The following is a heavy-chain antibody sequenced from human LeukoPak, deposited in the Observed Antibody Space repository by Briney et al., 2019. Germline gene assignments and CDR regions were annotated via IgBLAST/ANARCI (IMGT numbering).Heavy chain of an antibody. CDR2: MNPNSGNT. J-gene: IGHJ5*02. D-gene: IGHD2-15*01. CDR1: GYTFTSYD. CDR3: ARSPAGGSTTKSKYNWFDP. Sequence: ASVKVSCKASGYTFTSYDINWVRQATGQGLEWMGWMNPNSGNTGYAQKFQGRVTMTRNTSISTAYMELSGLRSEDTAVYYCARSPAGGSTTKSKYNWFDPWGQGTLVTVSS. V-gene: IGHV1-8*01.